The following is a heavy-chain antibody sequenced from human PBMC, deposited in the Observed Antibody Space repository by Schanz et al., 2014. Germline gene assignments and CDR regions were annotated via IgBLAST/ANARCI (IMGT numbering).Heavy chain of an antibody. Sequence: VQLEQSGAEVKKPGSSVKVSCKASGGTFSSFGINWVRQAPGQGLEWMGRIIPSLGLAKYEQKFQDKVTITADTSTTTAYMELSGLRSEDTAVYYCAKSKSQLPLFDYWGQGTLVAVSS. CDR2: IIPSLGLA. V-gene: IGHV1-69*02. CDR1: GGTFSSFG. CDR3: AKSKSQLPLFDY. J-gene: IGHJ4*02. D-gene: IGHD2-21*01.